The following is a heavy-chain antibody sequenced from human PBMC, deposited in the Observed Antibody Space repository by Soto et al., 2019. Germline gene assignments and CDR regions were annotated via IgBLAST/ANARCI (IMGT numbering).Heavy chain of an antibody. CDR3: AEDVVVGATTGLADYYYYYGMDV. J-gene: IGHJ6*02. Sequence: GGSLSLSCAASGFTFSSYGMHWVRQAPGKGLEWVAVISYDGSNKYYADSVKGRFTISRDNSKNTLYLQMNSLRAEDTAVYYCAEDVVVGATTGLADYYYYYGMDVWGQGITVTVSS. V-gene: IGHV3-30*18. CDR1: GFTFSSYG. CDR2: ISYDGSNK. D-gene: IGHD1-26*01.